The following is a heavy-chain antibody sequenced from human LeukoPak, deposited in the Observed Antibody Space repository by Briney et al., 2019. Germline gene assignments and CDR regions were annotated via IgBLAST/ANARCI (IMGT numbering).Heavy chain of an antibody. CDR2: IYHSGST. CDR1: GYSISSGYY. Sequence: SETLSLTCTVSGYSISSGYYWGWIRQPPGKGLEWIGSIYHSGSTYYNPSLKSRVTISVDTSNNQFSLKLSSVTAADTAVYYCARNLGYTYGVDYWGQGTLVTVSS. J-gene: IGHJ4*02. V-gene: IGHV4-38-2*02. D-gene: IGHD5-18*01. CDR3: ARNLGYTYGVDY.